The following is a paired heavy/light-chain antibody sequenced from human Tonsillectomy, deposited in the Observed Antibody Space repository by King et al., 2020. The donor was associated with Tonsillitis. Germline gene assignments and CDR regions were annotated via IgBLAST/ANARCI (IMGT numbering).Light chain of an antibody. V-gene: IGKV1D-16*01. CDR2: ATS. J-gene: IGKJ4*01. CDR3: QQYNTYPLT. CDR1: QGIDGW. Sequence: DIQMTQSPSSLSASVGDRVTITCRASQGIDGWLAWYQQKPEKAPQCLIYATSTLQSGVPSRFSGSGSGTDFTLTISSLQPEDFATYYCQQYNTYPLTFGGGTKVEMK.
Heavy chain of an antibody. V-gene: IGHV3-11*01. J-gene: IGHJ4*02. Sequence: QVQVVESGGGLVKPGGSLRLSCEVSGFTFSDYYMSWIRQPPGKGLEWVSYISSSGSDIHYADSVKGRFTVSRDNAKNSLYLQMNSLRVEDTAIYYCAKVPYYWGQGTLVTVSS. CDR1: GFTFSDYY. CDR3: AKVPYY. CDR2: ISSSGSDI.